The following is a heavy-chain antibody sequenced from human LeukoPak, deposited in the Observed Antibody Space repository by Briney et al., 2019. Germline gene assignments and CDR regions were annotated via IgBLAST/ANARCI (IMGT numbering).Heavy chain of an antibody. D-gene: IGHD1-26*01. Sequence: SETLSLTCTVSGGSISSSLYYWDWIRQPPGKGLEWIGTIYFSGNTYSYPSLKSRVTISVDTSKNQFSLKLSSVTATDTAIYYCARDLSGSPDYWGQGTLVTVSS. CDR2: IYFSGNT. J-gene: IGHJ4*02. CDR1: GGSISSSLYY. V-gene: IGHV4-39*07. CDR3: ARDLSGSPDY.